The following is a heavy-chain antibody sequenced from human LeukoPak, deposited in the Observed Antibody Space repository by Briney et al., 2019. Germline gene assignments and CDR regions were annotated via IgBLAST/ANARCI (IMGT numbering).Heavy chain of an antibody. CDR1: GGSISSYY. CDR3: ARAPIMITFGGVTDAFDI. D-gene: IGHD3-16*01. V-gene: IGHV4-59*01. J-gene: IGHJ3*02. CDR2: IYYSGST. Sequence: PSETLSLTCTVSGGSISSYYWSWIRQPPGKGLEWIGYIYYSGSTNYNPSLKSRVIISVDTSKNQFSLKLSSVTAADTAVYYCARAPIMITFGGVTDAFDIWGQGTMVTVSS.